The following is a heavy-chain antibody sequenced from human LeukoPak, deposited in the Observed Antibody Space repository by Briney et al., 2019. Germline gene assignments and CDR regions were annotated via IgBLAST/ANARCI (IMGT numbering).Heavy chain of an antibody. CDR3: ARRVGSSVHLDY. CDR1: GGSISSSSYY. CDR2: IYYSGST. V-gene: IGHV4-39*01. D-gene: IGHD6-6*01. J-gene: IGHJ4*02. Sequence: SETLSLTCTVSGGSISSSSYYWGWIRQPPGKGLEWIVSIYYSGSTYYNPSLKSRVTISVDTSKNQFSLKLSSVTAADTAVYYCARRVGSSVHLDYWGQGTLVTVSS.